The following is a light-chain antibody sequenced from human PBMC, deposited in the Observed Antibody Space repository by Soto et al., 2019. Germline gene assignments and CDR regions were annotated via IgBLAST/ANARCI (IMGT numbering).Light chain of an antibody. Sequence: QSALTQPASVSGSPGKSITISCTGTSSDVGGYNYVSWYQQHPGKAPKLMIYEVSNRPSGVSNRFSGSKSGNTASLTISGLQAEDEADYYCTSYTSSITYGFGTGTKLTVL. CDR3: TSYTSSITYG. CDR1: SSDVGGYNY. V-gene: IGLV2-14*01. J-gene: IGLJ1*01. CDR2: EVS.